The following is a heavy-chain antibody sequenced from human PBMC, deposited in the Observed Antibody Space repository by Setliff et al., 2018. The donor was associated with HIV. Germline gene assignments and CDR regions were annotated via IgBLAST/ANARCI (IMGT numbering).Heavy chain of an antibody. V-gene: IGHV3-9*01. CDR1: GFIFSNYA. Sequence: GGSLRLSCAGSGFIFSNYAMYWVRQRPGKGLEWVSGISWNGDLTAYAGFTKGRFTISRDNARKSLYLEMNSLTTEDTALYYCVRDGSLAGLYFHYMDVWGKGTTVTVSS. D-gene: IGHD6-19*01. CDR3: VRDGSLAGLYFHYMDV. J-gene: IGHJ6*03. CDR2: ISWNGDLT.